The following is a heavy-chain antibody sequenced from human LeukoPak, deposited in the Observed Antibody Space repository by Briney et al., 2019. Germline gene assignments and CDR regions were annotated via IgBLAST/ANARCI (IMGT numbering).Heavy chain of an antibody. J-gene: IGHJ4*02. CDR3: ARQYSSGWYQIDY. Sequence: SETLSLTCTVSGGSISRGDYYWSWIRQPPGKGLEWTGYIYYSGSTYYNPSLKSRVTISVDTSKSQFSLKLSSVTAADTAVYYCARQYSSGWYQIDYWGQGTLVTVSS. CDR2: IYYSGST. V-gene: IGHV4-30-4*08. D-gene: IGHD6-19*01. CDR1: GGSISRGDYY.